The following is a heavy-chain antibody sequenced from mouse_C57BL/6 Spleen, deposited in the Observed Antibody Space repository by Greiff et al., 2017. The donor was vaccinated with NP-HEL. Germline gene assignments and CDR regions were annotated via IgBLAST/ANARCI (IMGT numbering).Heavy chain of an antibody. V-gene: IGHV1-69*01. CDR3: ASLGSSPFAY. J-gene: IGHJ3*01. CDR1: GYTFTSYW. CDR2: IDPSDSYT. D-gene: IGHD1-1*01. Sequence: VQLQQPGAELVMPGASVKLSCKASGYTFTSYWMHWVKQRPGQGLEWIGEIDPSDSYTNYNQKFKGKSTLTVDKSSSTAYMQLSSLTSEDSAVYYCASLGSSPFAYGGQGTLVTVSA.